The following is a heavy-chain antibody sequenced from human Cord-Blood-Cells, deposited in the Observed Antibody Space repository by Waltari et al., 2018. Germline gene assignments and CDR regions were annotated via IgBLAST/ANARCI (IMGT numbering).Heavy chain of an antibody. J-gene: IGHJ4*02. CDR3: ARASGADSSGYYDY. Sequence: QVQLVQSGAEVKKPGSSVKVSCKASGGSFSSYATSRVRHAPGQGLEWMGGIIPIFGTANYAQKFQGRVTITADESTSTAYMELSSLRSEDTAVYYCARASGADSSGYYDYWGQGTLVTVSS. V-gene: IGHV1-69*01. D-gene: IGHD3-22*01. CDR1: GGSFSSYA. CDR2: IIPIFGTA.